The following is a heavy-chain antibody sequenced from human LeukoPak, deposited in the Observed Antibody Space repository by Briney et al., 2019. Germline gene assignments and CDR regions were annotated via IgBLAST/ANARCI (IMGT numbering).Heavy chain of an antibody. V-gene: IGHV3-30*02. J-gene: IGHJ4*02. CDR2: IRYDGSYK. CDR1: RFTFSNYG. D-gene: IGHD6-6*01. Sequence: GGSLRLSCAASRFTFSNYGMHWVRQAPGKGLEWMAFIRYDGSYKYYADSVKGRFTISRDNAKNSLYLQMNSLRAEDTAVYYCAREVSQYSRQLDYWGQGTLVTVSS. CDR3: AREVSQYSRQLDY.